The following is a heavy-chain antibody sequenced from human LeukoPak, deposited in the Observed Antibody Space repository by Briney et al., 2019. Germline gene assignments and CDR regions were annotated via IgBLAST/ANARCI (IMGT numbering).Heavy chain of an antibody. D-gene: IGHD6-13*01. J-gene: IGHJ5*02. CDR3: AKDPIGIAAAGTLS. Sequence: PGGSLRLSCAVSGLPFGSYGMTWVRQAPGKGLEWVSAISGSGGSTYYADSVKGRFTISRDNPKNTLYLQMNSLRAEDTAVYYCAKDPIGIAAAGTLSWGQGTLVTVSS. V-gene: IGHV3-23*01. CDR2: ISGSGGST. CDR1: GLPFGSYG.